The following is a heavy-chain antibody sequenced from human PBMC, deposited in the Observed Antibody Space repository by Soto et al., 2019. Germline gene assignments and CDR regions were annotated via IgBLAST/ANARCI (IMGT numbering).Heavy chain of an antibody. V-gene: IGHV4-59*08. D-gene: IGHD4-17*01. CDR2: VYYTGDT. CDR3: VRQGIDYLHGLVHV. Sequence: QVQLQQSGPRLVKPSETLSLTCTVSSGPDRSHNWGWIRQPPGRGLEWIGYVYYTGDTAYNPSLRGRVTISADASTNDISLPLNSVTAADTAVYYCVRQGIDYLHGLVHVWGQGTTVSVSS. CDR1: SGPDRSHN. J-gene: IGHJ6*02.